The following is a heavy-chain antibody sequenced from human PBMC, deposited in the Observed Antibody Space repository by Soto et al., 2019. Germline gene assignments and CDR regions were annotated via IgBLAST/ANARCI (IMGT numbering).Heavy chain of an antibody. CDR2: INHSGST. J-gene: IGHJ3*02. Sequence: PETLSLTCAVYGGSFSGYYLSWLRQSPGKGLEWIGEINHSGSTNYNPSLKSRVTISVDTSKNQFSLKLSSVTAADTAVYYCARLSPPISNYGRDDAFDIWGQGTIVTVSS. CDR3: ARLSPPISNYGRDDAFDI. CDR1: GGSFSGYY. D-gene: IGHD3-16*01. V-gene: IGHV4-34*01.